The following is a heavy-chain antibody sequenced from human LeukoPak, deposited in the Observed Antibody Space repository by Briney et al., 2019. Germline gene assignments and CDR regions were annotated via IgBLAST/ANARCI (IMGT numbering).Heavy chain of an antibody. CDR2: IHYSGSA. D-gene: IGHD4-23*01. Sequence: SETLSLTCTVSGGSVSSGSYYWSWIRQPPGRGLEWIAYIHYSGSAAYNPSLKSRVTISRDMSTHQFSLKMTSVTAADTAVYFCPRDMGAPDYGSYSVDYWGQGTLVTVSS. CDR1: GGSVSSGSYY. J-gene: IGHJ4*02. CDR3: PRDMGAPDYGSYSVDY. V-gene: IGHV4-61*01.